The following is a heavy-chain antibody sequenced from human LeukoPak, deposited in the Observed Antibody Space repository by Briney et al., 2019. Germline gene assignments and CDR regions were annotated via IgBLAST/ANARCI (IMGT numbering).Heavy chain of an antibody. D-gene: IGHD3-22*01. Sequence: AGGSLRLSCAASGFTFGGYGMHWVRQAPGQGLEWVAVISFDGSDKYYADSVKGRFTISRDNSKNTLYLQVNSLRAEDTAVYYCAKASNYYDSSGYSYWYFDLWGRGTLVTVSS. CDR1: GFTFGGYG. CDR3: AKASNYYDSSGYSYWYFDL. V-gene: IGHV3-30*18. CDR2: ISFDGSDK. J-gene: IGHJ2*01.